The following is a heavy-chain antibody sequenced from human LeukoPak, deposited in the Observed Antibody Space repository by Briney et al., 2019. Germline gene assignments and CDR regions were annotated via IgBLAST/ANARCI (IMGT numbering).Heavy chain of an antibody. CDR3: ARQYSSSSYDAFDI. J-gene: IGHJ3*02. CDR2: IYPGDSDT. CDR1: GYGFTSYW. D-gene: IGHD6-13*01. V-gene: IGHV5-51*01. Sequence: GESLKISCKGSGYGFTSYWIGWVRQMPGKGLEWMGIIYPGDSDTRYSSSFQGQVTISADKSISTAYLQWSSLKASDTAMYYCARQYSSSSYDAFDIWGQGTMVTVSS.